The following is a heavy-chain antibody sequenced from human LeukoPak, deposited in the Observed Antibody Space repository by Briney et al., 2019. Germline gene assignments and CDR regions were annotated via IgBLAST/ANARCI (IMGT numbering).Heavy chain of an antibody. Sequence: PGGSLRLSCAASGFTFSSYSMNWVRQAPGKGLEWVSYISSSSSTIYYADSVKGRFTISRDNAKNSLYLQMNSLRAEDTAVYYCARDPGFSGSYLPSTDYWGQGTLVTVSS. D-gene: IGHD1-26*01. V-gene: IGHV3-48*04. CDR1: GFTFSSYS. CDR2: ISSSSSTI. J-gene: IGHJ4*02. CDR3: ARDPGFSGSYLPSTDY.